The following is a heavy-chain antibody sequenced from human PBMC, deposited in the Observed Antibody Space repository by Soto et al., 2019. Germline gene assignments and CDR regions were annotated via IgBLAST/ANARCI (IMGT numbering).Heavy chain of an antibody. CDR1: GGSINTFY. CDR3: AREGAYSAYHFAHGIQIGSFVF. D-gene: IGHD5-12*01. CDR2: IFSSGST. J-gene: IGHJ4*02. V-gene: IGHV4-4*07. Sequence: WETLSLTCTVSGGSINTFYWSCVRQPAGKGLEWIGRIFSSGSTSFNPSLESRVAMSVDTSKYHFSLNLGSVTAADMAVYYCAREGAYSAYHFAHGIQIGSFVFGGPRPRVT.